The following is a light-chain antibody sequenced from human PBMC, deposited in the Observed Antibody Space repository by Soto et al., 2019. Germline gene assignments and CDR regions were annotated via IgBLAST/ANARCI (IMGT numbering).Light chain of an antibody. V-gene: IGKV1-9*01. CDR1: QGVSSY. CDR3: QQVNSYPLT. Sequence: DIQLTQSPSSLSASVGDRVTITCRASQGVSSYVDWYQQKPGKPPKLLIYGASTLQSGVPSRFSGGASGTEFTLKITSLQPEDFATCYCQQVNSYPLTFGQGTRLDI. J-gene: IGKJ5*01. CDR2: GAS.